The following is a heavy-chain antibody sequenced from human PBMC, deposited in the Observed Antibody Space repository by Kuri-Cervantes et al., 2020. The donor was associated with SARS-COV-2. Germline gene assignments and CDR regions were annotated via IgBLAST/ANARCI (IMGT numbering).Heavy chain of an antibody. V-gene: IGHV3-7*01. CDR3: AREFFGVVNGYFDY. D-gene: IGHD3-3*01. Sequence: GESLKISCAASGFTFSSYWMSWVRQAPGKGLEWVANIKQDGSEKYYVDSVKGRFTISRDNAKNSLYLQMNSLRAEDTAAYYCAREFFGVVNGYFDYWGQGTLVTVSS. CDR1: GFTFSSYW. J-gene: IGHJ4*02. CDR2: IKQDGSEK.